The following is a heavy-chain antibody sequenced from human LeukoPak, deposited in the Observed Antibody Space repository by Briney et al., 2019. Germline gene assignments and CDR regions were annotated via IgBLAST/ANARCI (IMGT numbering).Heavy chain of an antibody. Sequence: ASVKVSCKASGYTFTGYYMHWVRQAPGQGLEWMGWINPNSGGTNYAQKFQGRVTMTKDTSISTAYMELSRLRSDDTAVYYCARGETDMASYDYWGQGTLVTVSS. V-gene: IGHV1-2*02. D-gene: IGHD5-18*01. CDR3: ARGETDMASYDY. CDR1: GYTFTGYY. CDR2: INPNSGGT. J-gene: IGHJ4*02.